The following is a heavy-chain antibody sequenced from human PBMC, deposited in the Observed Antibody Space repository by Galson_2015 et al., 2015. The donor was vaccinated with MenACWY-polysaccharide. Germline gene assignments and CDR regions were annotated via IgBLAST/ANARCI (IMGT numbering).Heavy chain of an antibody. J-gene: IGHJ4*02. CDR2: ISWNSGSI. V-gene: IGHV3-9*01. CDR1: GFTFDDYA. Sequence: SLRLSCAASGFTFDDYAMHWVRQAPGKGLEWVSGISWNSGSIGYADSVKGRFTISRDNAKNSLYLQMNSLRAEDTALYYCAKGLTVTTSHYFAYGGQGPLVTVSS. CDR3: AKGLTVTTSHYFAY. D-gene: IGHD4-17*01.